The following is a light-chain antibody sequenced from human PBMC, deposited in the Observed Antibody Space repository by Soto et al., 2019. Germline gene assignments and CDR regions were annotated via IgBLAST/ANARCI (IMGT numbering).Light chain of an antibody. V-gene: IGKV1-5*01. Sequence: DIQMTQSPSTLSASEGASVTITCRASQNIRYWLAWYQQKPGKAPNPLIYDASSLKSGVPASFSGSGSGTEFTLTISSLQPDDVATYYCQQYNTYSTFGQGTRLEIK. CDR2: DAS. J-gene: IGKJ5*01. CDR1: QNIRYW. CDR3: QQYNTYST.